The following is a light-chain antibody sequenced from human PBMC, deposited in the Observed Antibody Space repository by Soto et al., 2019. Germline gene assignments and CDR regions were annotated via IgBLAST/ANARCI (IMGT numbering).Light chain of an antibody. V-gene: IGLV1-40*01. J-gene: IGLJ1*01. CDR3: QSYDSSPSGYV. CDR2: ANR. Sequence: QSVLTQPPSVSGAPGQRVTISCTGSSSNIGAGYDVHWYQQLPGTAPKLLIYANRNRPAGVPDRFSASKSDTSASLAITGLQAEDEADYYYQSYDSSPSGYVFGTGTKVTVL. CDR1: SSNIGAGYD.